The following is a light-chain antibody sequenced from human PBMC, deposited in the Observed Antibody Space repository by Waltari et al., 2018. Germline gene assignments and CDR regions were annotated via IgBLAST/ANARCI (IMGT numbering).Light chain of an antibody. CDR1: QSVSSY. CDR3: QKYSSSPYS. J-gene: IGKJ2*03. CDR2: GAS. Sequence: VILTQSPATPSLSPGERATLSCRASQSVSSYLAWYQQKPGQAPRLLIYGASSRATGIPDRFSGSGSGTEFTLTISSLEPEDFAVYYCQKYSSSPYSFGQGTKVEIK. V-gene: IGKV3-20*01.